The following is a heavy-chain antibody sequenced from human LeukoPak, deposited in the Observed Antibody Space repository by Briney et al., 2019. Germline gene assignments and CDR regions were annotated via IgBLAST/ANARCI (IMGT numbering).Heavy chain of an antibody. Sequence: PGGSLRLSCAASGFTFSSYEMNWVRQAPGKGLEWVSYISSSGSTIYYADSVKGRFTISRDNAKNSLYLQMNSLRAEDTAVYYCASQYNDYMDVWGKGTTVTISS. V-gene: IGHV3-48*03. CDR2: ISSSGSTI. D-gene: IGHD1-14*01. CDR3: ASQYNDYMDV. CDR1: GFTFSSYE. J-gene: IGHJ6*03.